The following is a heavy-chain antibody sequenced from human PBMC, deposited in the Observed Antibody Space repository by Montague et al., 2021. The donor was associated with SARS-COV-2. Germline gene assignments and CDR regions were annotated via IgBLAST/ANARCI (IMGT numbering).Heavy chain of an antibody. Sequence: TLSLTCTVSGGSISSGGYYWSWIRQHPGKGLEWIGYIYYSGSTYYSPSLKSRVTISVDTSKYQFSLKLSSVTAADTAVYYCARTPAVYVVVVPAARGHFDYWGQGTLVTVSS. CDR3: ARTPAVYVVVVPAARGHFDY. D-gene: IGHD2-2*01. CDR2: IYYSGST. V-gene: IGHV4-31*03. CDR1: GGSISSGGYY. J-gene: IGHJ4*02.